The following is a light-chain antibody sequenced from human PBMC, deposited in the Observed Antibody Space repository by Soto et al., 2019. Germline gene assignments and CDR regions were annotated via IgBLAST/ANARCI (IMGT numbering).Light chain of an antibody. Sequence: DIVMTQSPDSLAVSLGEGATINCKSSQSLLHLAWYQQKPGQHPKLLIYWASTRESGVPDRFSGSGSGTDFTLTISSLQAEDVAVYYCQQYYTTPVTFGQGTKVEIK. CDR2: WAS. V-gene: IGKV4-1*01. J-gene: IGKJ1*01. CDR3: QQYYTTPVT. CDR1: QSLLH.